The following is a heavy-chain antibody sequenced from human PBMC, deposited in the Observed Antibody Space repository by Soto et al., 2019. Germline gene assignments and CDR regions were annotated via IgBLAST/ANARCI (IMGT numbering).Heavy chain of an antibody. D-gene: IGHD4-17*01. CDR2: VSYSGST. CDR3: PRLQYTVVTAIDV. CDR1: GGSINNYH. J-gene: IGHJ3*01. V-gene: IGHV4-59*03. Sequence: SETLSLTCTVSGGSINNYHWNWIRQPPGKGLEWIGYVSYSGSTNYNPSLKSRVNMLVDKSKNQFSLNLTSATAAATAVYYCPRLQYTVVTAIDVWGKGTMVTVSS.